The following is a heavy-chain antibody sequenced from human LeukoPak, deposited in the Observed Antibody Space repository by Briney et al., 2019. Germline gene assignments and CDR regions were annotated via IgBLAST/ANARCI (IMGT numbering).Heavy chain of an antibody. V-gene: IGHV3-20*04. CDR3: ARGNPPGAFDI. J-gene: IGHJ3*02. CDR2: INWNGGST. CDR1: GFTFSNYF. Sequence: GGSLRLSCAASGFTFSNYFMSWVRQAPGEGLEWVSGINWNGGSTGYADSVKGRFTISRDNAKNSLYLQMNSLRAEDTALYYCARGNPPGAFDIWGQGTMVTVSS.